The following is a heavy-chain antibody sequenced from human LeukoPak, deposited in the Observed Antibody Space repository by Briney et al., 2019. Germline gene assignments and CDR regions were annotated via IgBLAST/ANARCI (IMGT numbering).Heavy chain of an antibody. CDR2: VTASAGNT. V-gene: IGHV3-23*01. CDR1: VFTFSSYA. D-gene: IGHD3-10*01. CDR3: AKGDYYGSGSFFKNGMDV. Sequence: GGSLRLSCAASVFTFSSYAISWVRQAPGKGLEWVSAVTASAGNTYYTDSVKGRYTISRDNSKTTLNLQVTSLRAEDRAVYYCAKGDYYGSGSFFKNGMDVWGQGTTVTVSS. J-gene: IGHJ6*02.